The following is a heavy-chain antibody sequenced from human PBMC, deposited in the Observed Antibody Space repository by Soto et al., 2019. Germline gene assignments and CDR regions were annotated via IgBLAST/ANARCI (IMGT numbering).Heavy chain of an antibody. Sequence: GGSLGLSWAASGFTFSSYTMSWVRQAPGKGLEWDSAISGSGGRTYYADSVKGRFTMSRDNSKNSLYLQINSLRAEDTAVYYCAKGGGYFDWLPSWGQGTLVTVSS. CDR2: ISGSGGRT. J-gene: IGHJ5*01. V-gene: IGHV3-23*01. D-gene: IGHD3-9*01. CDR1: GFTFSSYT. CDR3: AKGGGYFDWLPS.